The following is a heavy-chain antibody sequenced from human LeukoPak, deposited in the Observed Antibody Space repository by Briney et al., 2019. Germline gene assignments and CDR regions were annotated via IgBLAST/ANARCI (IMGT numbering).Heavy chain of an antibody. CDR3: AELGITMIGGV. V-gene: IGHV3-23*01. J-gene: IGHJ6*04. CDR2: ISGSGSTI. D-gene: IGHD3-10*02. Sequence: GGTLRLSCAASGFTFSSYGMSWVRQAPGKGLEWVSAISGSGSTIYYADSVKGRFTISRDNAKNPLYLQMNSLRAEDTAVYYCAELGITMIGGVWGKGTTVTISS. CDR1: GFTFSSYG.